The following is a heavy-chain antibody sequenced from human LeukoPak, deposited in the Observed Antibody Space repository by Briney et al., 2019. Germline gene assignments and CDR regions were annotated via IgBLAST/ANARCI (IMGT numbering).Heavy chain of an antibody. V-gene: IGHV3-53*01. D-gene: IGHD1-1*01. CDR2: IYSDGTT. CDR3: ARAPNWRFDH. CDR1: GFRISSIY. Sequence: GSLSLSCAASGFRISSIYMNWARQAPGKGLEGVSVIYSDGTTYYADSVKCRFTISRDDSKNTLYLHMNSLRAEDTAVYYCARAPNWRFDHWGQGTLVTVSS. J-gene: IGHJ4*02.